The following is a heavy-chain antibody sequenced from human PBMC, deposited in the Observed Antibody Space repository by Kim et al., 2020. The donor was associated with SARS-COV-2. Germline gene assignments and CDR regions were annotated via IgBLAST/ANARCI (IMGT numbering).Heavy chain of an antibody. J-gene: IGHJ4*02. V-gene: IGHV3-23*01. D-gene: IGHD3-22*01. CDR3: AKGDRITMIVVVTLFDY. CDR2: ISGSGGST. Sequence: GGSLRLSCAASGFTFSSYAMSWVRQAPGKGLEWVSAISGSGGSTYYADSVKGRFTISRDNSKNTLYLQMNSLRAEDTAVYYCAKGDRITMIVVVTLFDYWGQGTLVPVPS. CDR1: GFTFSSYA.